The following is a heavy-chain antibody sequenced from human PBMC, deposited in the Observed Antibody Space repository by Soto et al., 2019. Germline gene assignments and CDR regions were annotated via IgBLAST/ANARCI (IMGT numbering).Heavy chain of an antibody. J-gene: IGHJ6*02. CDR3: AVPLIAARSHYYYGMDV. D-gene: IGHD6-6*01. CDR2: INAGNGNT. Sequence: GASVKVSCKASGYTFTSYAMHWVRQAPGQRLEWMGWINAGNGNTEYSQKFQGRVTMTRDTSASTAYMELSSLRSEDTAVYYCAVPLIAARSHYYYGMDVWGQGTTVTVSS. V-gene: IGHV1-3*01. CDR1: GYTFTSYA.